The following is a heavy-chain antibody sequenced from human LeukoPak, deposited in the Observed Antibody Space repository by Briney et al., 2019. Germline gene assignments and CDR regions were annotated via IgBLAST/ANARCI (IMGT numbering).Heavy chain of an antibody. CDR3: ARGRRGQLTRYYFDY. CDR2: ISYDGSNK. D-gene: IGHD3-9*01. J-gene: IGHJ4*02. CDR1: GGTFSSYA. V-gene: IGHV3-30*04. Sequence: SCKASGGTFSSYAMHWVRQAPGKGLEWVAVISYDGSNKYYADSVKGRFTISGDNSKNTLYLQMNSLRAEDTAVYYCARGRRGQLTRYYFDYWGQGTLVTVSS.